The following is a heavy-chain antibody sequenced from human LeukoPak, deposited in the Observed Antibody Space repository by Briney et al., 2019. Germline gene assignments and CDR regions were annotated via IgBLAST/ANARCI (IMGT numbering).Heavy chain of an antibody. D-gene: IGHD2-15*01. Sequence: EPGESLRLSCAASGFTFSSYAMRWVRQAPGKGREWVAVISYDGSNKYYADSVKGRFTISRDNSKNTLYLQMNSLRAEDTAVYYCARDKVEEGWFDPWGQGTLVTVSS. CDR1: GFTFSSYA. J-gene: IGHJ5*02. CDR3: ARDKVEEGWFDP. CDR2: ISYDGSNK. V-gene: IGHV3-30*01.